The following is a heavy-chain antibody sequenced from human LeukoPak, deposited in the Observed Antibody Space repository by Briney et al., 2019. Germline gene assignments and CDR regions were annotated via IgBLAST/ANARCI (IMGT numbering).Heavy chain of an antibody. J-gene: IGHJ4*02. Sequence: GGSLRLSCAASGFTFSTYWMHWVRQAPGKGLVWVSLINRGGSSTSYADSVKGRLTISRDNAKNTVYMQMNSLRAEDTAVYYCARGDEYTYGYFDYWGQGTLVTVSS. CDR2: INRGGSST. CDR1: GFTFSTYW. CDR3: ARGDEYTYGYFDY. V-gene: IGHV3-74*01. D-gene: IGHD5-18*01.